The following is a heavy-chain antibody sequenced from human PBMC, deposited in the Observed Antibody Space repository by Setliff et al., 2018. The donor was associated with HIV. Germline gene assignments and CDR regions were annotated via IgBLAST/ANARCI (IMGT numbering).Heavy chain of an antibody. Sequence: KSSATLSLTCAVSGYSISSGYYWGWIRQPPGKGLEWIGSLYHSGSTYYNPSLKSRVTISVDTSKNQFSLKRSSVTAADTAVYYCARRYSSSWFYYYYGMDVWGQGTTVTVSS. CDR1: GYSISSGYY. V-gene: IGHV4-38-2*01. CDR3: ARRYSSSWFYYYYGMDV. J-gene: IGHJ6*02. D-gene: IGHD6-13*01. CDR2: LYHSGST.